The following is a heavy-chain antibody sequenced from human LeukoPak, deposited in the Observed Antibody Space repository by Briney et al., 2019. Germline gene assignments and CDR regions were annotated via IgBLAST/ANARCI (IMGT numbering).Heavy chain of an antibody. CDR2: MNPNSGNT. V-gene: IGHV1-8*03. CDR3: ARGRGSQPTYYYYYMGV. Sequence: GASVKVSCKASGYTFTSYDINWVRQATGQGLEWMGWMNPNSGNTGYAQKFQGRVTITRNTSISTAYMELSSLRSEDTAVYYCARGRGSQPTYYYYYMGVWGKGTTVTISS. J-gene: IGHJ6*03. D-gene: IGHD1-26*01. CDR1: GYTFTSYD.